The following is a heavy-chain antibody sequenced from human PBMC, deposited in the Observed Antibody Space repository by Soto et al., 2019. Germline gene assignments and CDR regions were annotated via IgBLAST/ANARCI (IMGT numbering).Heavy chain of an antibody. Sequence: QVPLVQSGAEVKKPGASVKVSCKASGYTFTIYGISWVRQAPGQGLEWMGWISAYNGNTNYAQKLQGRVTITTDTSTMTAYMELRSLRPDDTAVYYCAREMAAGNCDDCGQGTLGTFSS. CDR2: ISAYNGNT. CDR1: GYTFTIYG. CDR3: AREMAAGNCDD. V-gene: IGHV1-18*01. D-gene: IGHD6-13*01. J-gene: IGHJ4*02.